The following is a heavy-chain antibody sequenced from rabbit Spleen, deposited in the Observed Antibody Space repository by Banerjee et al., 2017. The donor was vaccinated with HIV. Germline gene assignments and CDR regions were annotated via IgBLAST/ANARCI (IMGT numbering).Heavy chain of an antibody. Sequence: QSLEESGGDLVKPGASLTLTCTASGVSFSVSSYMCWVRQAPGKGLEWISCIDIGSSGFTYFATWAKGRFTCSKTSSTTVTLQMTSLTAADTATYFCARDTGSSFSSYGMDLWGQGTLVTVS. CDR1: GVSFSVSSY. CDR2: IDIGSSGFT. V-gene: IGHV1S40*01. CDR3: ARDTGSSFSSYGMDL. D-gene: IGHD8-1*01. J-gene: IGHJ6*01.